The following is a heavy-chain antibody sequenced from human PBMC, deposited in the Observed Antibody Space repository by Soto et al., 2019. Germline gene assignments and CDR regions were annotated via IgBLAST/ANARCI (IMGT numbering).Heavy chain of an antibody. V-gene: IGHV1-69*13. Sequence: GASVKVSCKASGGTFSSYAISWVRQAPGQGLEWMGGIIPIFGTANYAQKFQGRVTITADESTSTAYMELSSLRSEDRAVYYCARGGSAGVYYYGMDVWGQGTTVTVSS. CDR3: ARGGSAGVYYYGMDV. CDR1: GGTFSSYA. J-gene: IGHJ6*02. CDR2: IIPIFGTA. D-gene: IGHD3-10*01.